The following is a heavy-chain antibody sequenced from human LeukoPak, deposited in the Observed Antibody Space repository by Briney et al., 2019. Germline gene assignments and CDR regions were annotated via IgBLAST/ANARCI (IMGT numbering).Heavy chain of an antibody. V-gene: IGHV3-74*01. CDR3: AKGQRFYGEYYFDY. CDR1: GFTFSSYW. CDR2: INTDGSSP. Sequence: GGSLRLSCAASGFTFSSYWMHWVRQAPGKGLVWVSRINTDGSSPSYADSVKGRFTISRDNSKNTLYLQMNSLRAEDTAVYYCAKGQRFYGEYYFDYWGQGTLVTVSS. J-gene: IGHJ4*02. D-gene: IGHD4-17*01.